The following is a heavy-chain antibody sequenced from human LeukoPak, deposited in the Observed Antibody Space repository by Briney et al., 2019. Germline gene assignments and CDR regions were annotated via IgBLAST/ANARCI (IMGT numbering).Heavy chain of an antibody. V-gene: IGHV3-23*01. CDR3: AKDCYDFWSGYYHAEDAFDI. CDR2: ISGSGGST. CDR1: GFTFSSYA. D-gene: IGHD3-3*01. J-gene: IGHJ3*02. Sequence: PGGSLRLSCAASGFTFSSYAMSWVRQAPGKGLEWVSAISGSGGSTYYADSVKGRFTISRDNSKNTLYLQMNSLRAEDTAVYYCAKDCYDFWSGYYHAEDAFDIWGQGTMVTVSS.